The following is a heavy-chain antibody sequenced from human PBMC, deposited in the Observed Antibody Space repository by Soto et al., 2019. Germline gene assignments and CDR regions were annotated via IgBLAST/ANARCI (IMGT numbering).Heavy chain of an antibody. CDR3: ASLKRTTYYYYGMDV. V-gene: IGHV1-69*06. CDR1: GGTFSSYA. D-gene: IGHD4-17*01. Sequence: GASVKVSCKASGGTFSSYAISWVRQAPGQGLEWMGGIIPIFGTANYAQKFQGRVTITADKSTSTAYMELSSLRSEDTAVYYCASLKRTTYYYYGMDVWGQGTTVTVS. J-gene: IGHJ6*02. CDR2: IIPIFGTA.